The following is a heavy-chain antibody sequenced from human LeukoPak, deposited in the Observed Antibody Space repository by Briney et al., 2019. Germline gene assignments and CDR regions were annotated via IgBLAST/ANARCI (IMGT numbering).Heavy chain of an antibody. CDR3: ARVGYGSGSYYDDY. CDR1: GYTFTSYA. J-gene: IGHJ4*02. D-gene: IGHD3-10*01. V-gene: IGHV7-4-1*02. Sequence: ASVKVSCKASGYTFTSYAMNWVRQAPGQGLEWMGWINTNTGNPTYAQGFTGRFVFSLDTSVSTAYLQISSLKAEDTAVYYCARVGYGSGSYYDDYWGQGTLVTVSS. CDR2: INTNTGNP.